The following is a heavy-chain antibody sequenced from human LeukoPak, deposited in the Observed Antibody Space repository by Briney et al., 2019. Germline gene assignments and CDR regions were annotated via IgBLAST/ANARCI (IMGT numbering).Heavy chain of an antibody. CDR1: GASINSYY. D-gene: IGHD5-24*01. Sequence: SETLSLTCTVSGASINSYYWSWIRQPPGKGLEWIGNIYYSGDTYYNPSLKSRVTISVGTSKKQFSLKLMSVTAADTAVYYCANLDMATISLDYWGQGTLVTVSS. CDR2: IYYSGDT. CDR3: ANLDMATISLDY. J-gene: IGHJ4*02. V-gene: IGHV4-59*01.